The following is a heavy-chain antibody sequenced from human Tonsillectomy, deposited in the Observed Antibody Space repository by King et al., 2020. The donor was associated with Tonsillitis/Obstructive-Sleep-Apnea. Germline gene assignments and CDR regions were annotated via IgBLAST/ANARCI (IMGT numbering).Heavy chain of an antibody. CDR1: GASINSYY. CDR2: IYYYGNF. D-gene: IGHD5-12*01. J-gene: IGHJ4*02. Sequence: QLQESGPGLVKPSETLSLTCAVSGASINSYYWSWIRQPPGKGLEWVAYIYYYGNFKYNPSLQSRVTISKDTSKNHFSLDLSSVTAADTAVYYCARVTYSGYDAGFDSWGQGTLVTVSS. V-gene: IGHV4-59*01. CDR3: ARVTYSGYDAGFDS.